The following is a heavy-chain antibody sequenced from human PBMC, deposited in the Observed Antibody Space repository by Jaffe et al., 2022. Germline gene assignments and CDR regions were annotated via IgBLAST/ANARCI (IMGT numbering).Heavy chain of an antibody. Sequence: QVQLQQWGAGLLKPSETLSLTCAVYGGSFSGYYWSWIRQPPGKGLEWIGEINHSGSTNYNPSLKSRVTISVDTSKNQFSLKLSSVTAADTAVYYCARGKRLGFWSGYLYYFDYWGQGTLVTVSS. CDR3: ARGKRLGFWSGYLYYFDY. CDR2: INHSGST. V-gene: IGHV4-34*01. D-gene: IGHD3-3*01. CDR1: GGSFSGYY. J-gene: IGHJ4*02.